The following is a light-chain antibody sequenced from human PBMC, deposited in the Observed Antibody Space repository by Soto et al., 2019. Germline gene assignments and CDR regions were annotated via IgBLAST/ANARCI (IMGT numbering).Light chain of an antibody. CDR3: QQLSTYPRLA. CDR1: QGITTY. J-gene: IGKJ4*01. CDR2: GAS. Sequence: IPLTQSPSSLSASVGDRVTITCRASQGITTYLAWYQQKPGKVPKLLIYGASTLQSGVPSRFSGSGSGTDFTLTISSLQPEDFATYYCQQLSTYPRLAFGGGTTVEIK. V-gene: IGKV1-9*01.